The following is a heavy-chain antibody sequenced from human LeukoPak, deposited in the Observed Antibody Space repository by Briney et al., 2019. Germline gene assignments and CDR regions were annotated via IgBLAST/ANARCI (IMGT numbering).Heavy chain of an antibody. Sequence: GGSLRLSCAASGFTFSSYGMHWVRQAPGKGLEWVAFIRYDGSNKYYADSVKGRFTISRDNAKNTLYLQMNSLRAEDTAVYYCVRESGYTSGYPFDYWGQGTLVTVSS. J-gene: IGHJ4*02. V-gene: IGHV3-30*02. CDR3: VRESGYTSGYPFDY. CDR1: GFTFSSYG. CDR2: IRYDGSNK. D-gene: IGHD6-19*01.